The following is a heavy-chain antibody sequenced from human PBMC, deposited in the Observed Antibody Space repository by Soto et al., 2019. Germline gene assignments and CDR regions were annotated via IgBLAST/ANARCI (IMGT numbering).Heavy chain of an antibody. CDR3: ARQRTTVVTQAYFDH. CDR1: GESISSSSYY. Sequence: SETLSLTCIVSGESISSSSYYWGWIRQPPGKGLEWIGSIYYSGRTYYNPSFKSRVTISIDTSKNQFSLKLSSVTATDTAVYYYARQRTTVVTQAYFDHWGQGALVTVSS. V-gene: IGHV4-39*01. J-gene: IGHJ4*02. D-gene: IGHD2-21*02. CDR2: IYYSGRT.